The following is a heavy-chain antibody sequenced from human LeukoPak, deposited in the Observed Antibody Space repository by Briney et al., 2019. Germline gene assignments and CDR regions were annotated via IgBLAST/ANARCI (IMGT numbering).Heavy chain of an antibody. D-gene: IGHD5-18*01. CDR3: ARVSPRYSYGCPGNFDY. CDR1: GGSFSGYY. CDR2: INHSGST. V-gene: IGHV4-34*01. J-gene: IGHJ4*02. Sequence: SETLSLTCAVYGGSFSGYYWSWIRQPPGKGLEWIGEINHSGSTNYNPSLKSRVTISVDTSKNQFSLKLGSVTAADTAVYYCARVSPRYSYGCPGNFDYWGQGTLVTVSS.